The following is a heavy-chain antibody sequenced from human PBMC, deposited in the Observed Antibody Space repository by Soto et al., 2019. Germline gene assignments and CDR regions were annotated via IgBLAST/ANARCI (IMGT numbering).Heavy chain of an antibody. CDR2: INGGNGDT. V-gene: IGHV1-3*05. CDR1: GYTFASYA. Sequence: QVQLVQSGAEEKKPGASVKVSCKAAGYTFASYALHWVRQAPGQRLEWMGWINGGNGDTKYSQRFQGRVTQSRDTDAPTAYMELSSLTSEDPAVYYCARPRVGGGVLIRYYHYGMDVWGQGTTVTVSS. D-gene: IGHD2-15*01. CDR3: ARPRVGGGVLIRYYHYGMDV. J-gene: IGHJ6*02.